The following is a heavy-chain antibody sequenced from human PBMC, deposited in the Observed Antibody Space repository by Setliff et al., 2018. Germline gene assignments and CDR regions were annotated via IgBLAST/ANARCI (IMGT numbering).Heavy chain of an antibody. J-gene: IGHJ4*02. CDR1: GYTFTSYA. D-gene: IGHD2-15*01. Sequence: GASVKVSCKASGYTFTSYAMNWVRQAPGQGLEWMGGIIPIFGTANYAQKFQGRVTITTDESTSTAYMELSSLRSEDTAVYYCARGVLAPGRVFDYWGQGTLVTVSS. CDR2: IIPIFGTA. CDR3: ARGVLAPGRVFDY. V-gene: IGHV1-69*05.